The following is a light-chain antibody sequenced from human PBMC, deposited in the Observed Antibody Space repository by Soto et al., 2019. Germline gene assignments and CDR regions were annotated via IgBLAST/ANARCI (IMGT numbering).Light chain of an antibody. CDR1: SSDVGGYNY. CDR3: ISYTSSSTYV. V-gene: IGLV2-14*04. J-gene: IGLJ1*01. CDR2: VVS. Sequence: GVPLDASRISYNRTSSDVGGYNYVAWYQQHPGKAPKLMIYVVSNRPSGVSNRFSGSKSGNTASLTISGLQAEDEADYYCISYTSSSTYVFGNGTKVTVL.